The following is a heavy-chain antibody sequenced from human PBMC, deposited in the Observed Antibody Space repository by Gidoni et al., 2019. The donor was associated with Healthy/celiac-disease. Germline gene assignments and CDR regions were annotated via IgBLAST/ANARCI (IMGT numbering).Heavy chain of an antibody. CDR3: ARMYCSGGSCYSSLYYYYGMDV. V-gene: IGHV3-74*01. J-gene: IGHJ6*02. CDR2: INSDGSST. CDR1: GFTFSSYW. D-gene: IGHD2-15*01. Sequence: VQLVESGGGLVQPGGSLRLSCAASGFTFSSYWMHWVRQAPGKGLVWVSRINSDGSSTSYADSVKGRFTISRDNAKNTLYLQMNSLRAEDTAVYYCARMYCSGGSCYSSLYYYYGMDVWGQGTTVTVSS.